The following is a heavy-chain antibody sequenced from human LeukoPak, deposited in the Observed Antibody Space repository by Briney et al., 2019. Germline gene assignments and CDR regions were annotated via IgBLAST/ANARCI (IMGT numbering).Heavy chain of an antibody. CDR2: ISHSGNT. J-gene: IGHJ4*02. D-gene: IGHD3-10*01. CDR1: GGSISSADYY. CDR3: AGEVRPDGSARGYYFDY. Sequence: SQTLSLTCTVSGGSISSADYYWSWIRQPPGKGLEWIGYISHSGNTYDNPSLKSRVTISVDTSKNQFSLKLSSVTAADTAVYYCAGEVRPDGSARGYYFDYWGQGTLVTVSS. V-gene: IGHV4-30-4*01.